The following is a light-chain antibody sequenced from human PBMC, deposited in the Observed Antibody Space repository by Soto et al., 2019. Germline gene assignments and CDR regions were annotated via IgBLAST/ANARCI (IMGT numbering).Light chain of an antibody. CDR1: QGISSA. Sequence: AIQLTQSPSSRSASVGDRVTITCRASQGISSALAWYQQKPGKAPKLLIYDASSLESGVPSRFSGSGSGTDFTLTISSLPPEDFATYYCQQFNSLPTFGGGTKVEIK. V-gene: IGKV1-13*02. CDR3: QQFNSLPT. J-gene: IGKJ4*01. CDR2: DAS.